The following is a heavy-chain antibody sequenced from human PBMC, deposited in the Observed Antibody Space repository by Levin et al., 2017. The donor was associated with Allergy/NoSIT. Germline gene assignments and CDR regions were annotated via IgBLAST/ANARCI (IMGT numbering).Heavy chain of an antibody. V-gene: IGHV4-30-4*01. D-gene: IGHD6-19*01. CDR3: ARASRSGSHFDY. CDR1: GGSISSGDYY. J-gene: IGHJ4*02. CDR2: IYYSGST. Sequence: SETLSLTCTVSGGSISSGDYYWSWIRQPPGKGLEWIGYIYYSGSTYYNPSLKSRVTISVDTSKNQFSLKLSSVTAADTAVYYCARASRSGSHFDYWGQGTLVTVSS.